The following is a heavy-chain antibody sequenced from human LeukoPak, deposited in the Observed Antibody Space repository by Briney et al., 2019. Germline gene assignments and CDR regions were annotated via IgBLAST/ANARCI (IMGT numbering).Heavy chain of an antibody. J-gene: IGHJ5*02. CDR1: GFTFSSYW. Sequence: GSLRLSCAASGFTFSSYWMHWVRQAPGKGLEWIGYIYYSGSTNYNPSLKSRVTISVDTSKNQFSLKLSSVTAADTAVYYCARVPGRAGWGDWFDPWGQGTLVTVSS. V-gene: IGHV4-59*01. D-gene: IGHD1-14*01. CDR2: IYYSGST. CDR3: ARVPGRAGWGDWFDP.